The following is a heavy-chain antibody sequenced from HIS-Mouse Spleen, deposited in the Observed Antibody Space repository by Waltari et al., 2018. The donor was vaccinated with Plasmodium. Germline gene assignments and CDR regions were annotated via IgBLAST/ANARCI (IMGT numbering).Heavy chain of an antibody. J-gene: IGHJ5*02. CDR3: ARVNSGSYYWFDP. V-gene: IGHV3-48*01. CDR1: GFTFSSYS. CDR2: ISSSSSTI. Sequence: EVQLVESGGGLVQHGGSLRLSCAASGFTFSSYSMNWVRQAPGKGLEWVSYISSSSSTIYYADSVKGRFTISRDNAKNSLYLQMNSLRAEDTAVYYCARVNSGSYYWFDPWGQGTLVTVSS. D-gene: IGHD1-26*01.